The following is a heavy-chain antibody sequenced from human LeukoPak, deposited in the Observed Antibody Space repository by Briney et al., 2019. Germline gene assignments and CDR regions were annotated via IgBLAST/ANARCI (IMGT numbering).Heavy chain of an antibody. Sequence: AGGSLRLSCAASGFTFSTYSMNWVRQAPGKGLEWVSSISSCSSFIYYADSVKGRFTISSDSAKTSLFLQMNSLRAEDTAVYYCARESSGYFYWGQGTLVTVSS. J-gene: IGHJ4*02. CDR3: ARESSGYFY. D-gene: IGHD3-22*01. CDR2: ISSCSSFI. V-gene: IGHV3-21*01. CDR1: GFTFSTYS.